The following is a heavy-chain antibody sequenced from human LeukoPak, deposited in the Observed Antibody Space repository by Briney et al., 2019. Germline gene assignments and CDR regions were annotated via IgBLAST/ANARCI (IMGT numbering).Heavy chain of an antibody. D-gene: IGHD6-6*01. CDR1: GGSISSGGYY. J-gene: IGHJ3*02. Sequence: PSETLSLTCTVSGGSISSGGYYWSWIRQHSGKGLEWIGYIYYSGSTYYNPSLKSRLTISVDTSKNQFSLKLSSVTAADTAVYYCARVRSSSSVIAFDIWGQGTMVTVSS. CDR2: IYYSGST. V-gene: IGHV4-31*03. CDR3: ARVRSSSSVIAFDI.